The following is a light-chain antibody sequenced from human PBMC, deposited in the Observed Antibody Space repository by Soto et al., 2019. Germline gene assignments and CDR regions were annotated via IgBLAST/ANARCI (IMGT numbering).Light chain of an antibody. CDR2: GAS. CDR3: QQYANSPRT. CDR1: QSVTSSC. Sequence: EIVLTQSPGTLSLSPGERATLSCRASQSVTSSCLAWYQQKPGQPPRLLIYGASSTATGSPDRFSGSGSGTAFFLTISSVGPEDYAVAYCQQYANSPRTFGQGTRVEIK. V-gene: IGKV3-20*01. J-gene: IGKJ1*01.